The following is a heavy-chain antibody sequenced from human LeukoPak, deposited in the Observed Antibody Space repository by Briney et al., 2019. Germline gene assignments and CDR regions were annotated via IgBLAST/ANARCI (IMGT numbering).Heavy chain of an antibody. CDR1: GGSISSYY. Sequence: SETLSLTCTVSGGSISSYYWSWIRQPPGKGLEWIGHTYYSGSTNYNPSLKSRVTISVDTSKNQFSLKLSSVTAADTAVYYCARSGCSSTSCKYNWFDPWGQGTLVTVSS. CDR2: TYYSGST. CDR3: ARSGCSSTSCKYNWFDP. V-gene: IGHV4-59*01. D-gene: IGHD2-2*01. J-gene: IGHJ5*02.